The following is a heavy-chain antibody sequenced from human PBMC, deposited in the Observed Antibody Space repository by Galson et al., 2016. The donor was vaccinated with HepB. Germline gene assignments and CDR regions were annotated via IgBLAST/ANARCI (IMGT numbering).Heavy chain of an antibody. V-gene: IGHV3-7*03. Sequence: SLRLSCAASGFTSSSYWMSWVRQPPGKGLEWVAMINQDGSENYYVDSVKGRFTISRDNAKNSLFLQMNSLRAEDTAIYYCARVGPPPEEYPSHWGGMDVWGQGTTVTVSS. CDR2: INQDGSEN. J-gene: IGHJ6*02. CDR3: ARVGPPPEEYPSHWGGMDV. D-gene: IGHD2-2*01. CDR1: GFTSSSYW.